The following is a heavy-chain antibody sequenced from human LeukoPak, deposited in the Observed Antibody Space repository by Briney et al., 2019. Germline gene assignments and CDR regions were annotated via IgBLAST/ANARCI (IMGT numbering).Heavy chain of an antibody. Sequence: PSETLSLTCTVSGGSISISSYDWGWIRQPAGKGLEWIGRIYTSGSTNYNPSLKGRVTISVDTSKNQFSLKLSSVTAADTAVYYCAREEALGSGSFDYWGQGTLVTVSS. CDR2: IYTSGST. J-gene: IGHJ4*02. V-gene: IGHV4-61*02. D-gene: IGHD1-26*01. CDR1: GGSISISSYD. CDR3: AREEALGSGSFDY.